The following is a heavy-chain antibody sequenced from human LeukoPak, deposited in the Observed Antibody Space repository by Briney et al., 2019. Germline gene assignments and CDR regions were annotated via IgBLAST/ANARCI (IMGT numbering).Heavy chain of an antibody. CDR2: IIPIFGTA. CDR3: AREDYYDSSGYYYDY. Sequence: SVKVSCKASGYTFTSYDINWVRQAPGQGLEWMGGIIPIFGTANYAQKFQGRVTITADESTSTAYMELSSLRSEDTAVYYCAREDYYDSSGYYYDYWGQGTLVTVSS. J-gene: IGHJ4*02. V-gene: IGHV1-69*13. CDR1: GYTFTSYD. D-gene: IGHD3-22*01.